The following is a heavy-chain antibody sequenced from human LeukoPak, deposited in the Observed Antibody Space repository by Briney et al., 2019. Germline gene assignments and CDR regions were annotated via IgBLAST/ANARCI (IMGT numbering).Heavy chain of an antibody. D-gene: IGHD3-10*01. J-gene: IGHJ3*02. CDR1: GFTFSSYW. V-gene: IGHV3-74*01. CDR2: INTDGSST. CDR3: ARFITMVRGVTHDAFDI. Sequence: GGSLRLSCAASGFTFSSYWMHWVRQAPGKGLVWVSRINTDGSSTSYADSVKGRFTISRDNAKNTLYLQMISLRAEDTAVYYCARFITMVRGVTHDAFDIWRQGTMVTVSS.